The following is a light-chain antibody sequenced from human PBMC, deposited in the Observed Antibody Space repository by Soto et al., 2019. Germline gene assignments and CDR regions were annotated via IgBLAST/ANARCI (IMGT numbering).Light chain of an antibody. V-gene: IGLV1-51*01. CDR3: GTWDSSLSEMV. Sequence: QSVLTQPPSVSAAPGQKVTISCSGSSSNIGNNYVSWYQQLPGTAPKLLIYDNNKRPSGIPDRFSGSKSGTSATLGITGLQTGDEADYYCGTWDSSLSEMVFGGGTQLTVL. CDR1: SSNIGNNY. J-gene: IGLJ2*01. CDR2: DNN.